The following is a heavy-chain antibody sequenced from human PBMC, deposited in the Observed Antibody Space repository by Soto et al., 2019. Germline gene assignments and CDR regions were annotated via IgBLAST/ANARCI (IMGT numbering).Heavy chain of an antibody. D-gene: IGHD2-15*01. CDR2: IYYSGST. CDR3: ARFLGCSGGSCYSDGQIDAFDI. V-gene: IGHV4-39*01. CDR1: GGSISSSSYY. Sequence: SETLSLTCTVSGGSISSSSYYWGWIRQPPGKGLEWIGSIYYSGSTYYNPSLKSRVTISVDTSKNQFSLKLSSVTAADTAVYYCARFLGCSGGSCYSDGQIDAFDIWGQGTMVTVSS. J-gene: IGHJ3*02.